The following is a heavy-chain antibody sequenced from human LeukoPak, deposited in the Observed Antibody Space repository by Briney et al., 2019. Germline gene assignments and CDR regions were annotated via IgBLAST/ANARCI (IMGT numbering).Heavy chain of an antibody. V-gene: IGHV3-66*01. Sequence: GGSLRLSCAVSGFTVSSKYMSWVRQAPGKGLEWVSVIYSGGSTYYADSVKGRFTISRGNSKNTLYLQMNSLRAEDTAVYYCAKDVGYSHGYSFDYWGQGTQVTVSS. D-gene: IGHD5-18*01. CDR3: AKDVGYSHGYSFDY. CDR1: GFTVSSKY. CDR2: IYSGGST. J-gene: IGHJ4*02.